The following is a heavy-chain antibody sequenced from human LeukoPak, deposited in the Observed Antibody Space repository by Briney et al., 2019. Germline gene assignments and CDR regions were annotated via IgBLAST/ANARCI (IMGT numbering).Heavy chain of an antibody. CDR3: ARGRSGGYFDY. V-gene: IGHV1-2*02. CDR2: INPNSGGT. J-gene: IGHJ4*02. CDR1: GYTFTGYY. D-gene: IGHD3-10*01. Sequence: GASVKVSCKASGYTFTGYYMHWVRQAPGQGLEWMGWINPNSGGTNYAQKFQGRVTMTRDTSISTAYMDLNSLRSDDTAVYYCARGRSGGYFDYWGQGALVTVSS.